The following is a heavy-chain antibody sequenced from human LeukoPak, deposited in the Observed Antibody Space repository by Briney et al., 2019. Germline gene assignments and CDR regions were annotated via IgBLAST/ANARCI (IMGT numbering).Heavy chain of an antibody. CDR2: ISSSSSYI. J-gene: IGHJ1*01. CDR3: AKDGSRAWDIGFQH. Sequence: NPGGSLRLSCAASGFTFSSYSMNWVRQAPGKGLEWVSSISSSSSYIYYADSVKGRFTISRDNAKNSLYLQMNSLRAEDTAVYYCAKDGSRAWDIGFQHWGQGTLVTVSS. CDR1: GFTFSSYS. V-gene: IGHV3-21*04. D-gene: IGHD2-15*01.